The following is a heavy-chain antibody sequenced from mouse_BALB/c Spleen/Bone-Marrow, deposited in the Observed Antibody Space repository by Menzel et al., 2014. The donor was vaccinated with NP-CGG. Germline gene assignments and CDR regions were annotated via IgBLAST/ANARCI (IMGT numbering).Heavy chain of an antibody. V-gene: IGHV3-6*02. CDR3: ARRFY. J-gene: IGHJ3*01. CDR2: ISYDGSN. CDR1: GYSITSGYY. Sequence: ESGPGLVKPSQSLSLTCSVTGYSITSGYYWNWIRQFPGNKLEWVGDISYDGSNNYNPSLKNRISITRDTSKNQFFLRLNSVTTEDTATYYCARRFYWGQGTLVTVSA.